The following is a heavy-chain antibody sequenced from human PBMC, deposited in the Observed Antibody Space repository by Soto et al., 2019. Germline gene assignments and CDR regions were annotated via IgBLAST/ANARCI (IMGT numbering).Heavy chain of an antibody. CDR1: GGSISSGGFY. Sequence: QVQLQESGPGLVKPSQTLSLTCTVSGGSISSGGFYCSWNRQHPGKSLEWIGYIYYSGSTYYNPYLKSRVTISVDTSKNQFSLKLSSVTAADTAVYYCARDSLNTAMGPFDYWGQGTLVTVSS. J-gene: IGHJ4*02. D-gene: IGHD5-18*01. CDR2: IYYSGST. CDR3: ARDSLNTAMGPFDY. V-gene: IGHV4-31*03.